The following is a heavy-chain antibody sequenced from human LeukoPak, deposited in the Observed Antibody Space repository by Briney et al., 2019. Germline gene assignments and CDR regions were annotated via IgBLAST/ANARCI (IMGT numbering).Heavy chain of an antibody. D-gene: IGHD3-10*01. CDR1: GGTFSSYA. CDR2: IIPILGTA. CDR3: ARGSGSYYHDAFDI. J-gene: IGHJ3*02. Sequence: SVKVSCKASGGTFSSYAISWVRQAPGQGLEWMGGIIPILGTANYAQKFQGRVTITADEATSTAYMELSSLRSGDTAVYYCARGSGSYYHDAFDIWGQGTMVTVSS. V-gene: IGHV1-69*13.